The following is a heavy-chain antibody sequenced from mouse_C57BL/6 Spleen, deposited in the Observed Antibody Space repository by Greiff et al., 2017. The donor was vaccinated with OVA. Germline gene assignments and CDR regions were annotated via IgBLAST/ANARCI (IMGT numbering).Heavy chain of an antibody. CDR2: ISSGGSYT. CDR3: ARLDGSSYYFDY. CDR1: GFTFSSYG. V-gene: IGHV5-6*01. Sequence: EVQVVESGGDLVKPGGSLKLSCAASGFTFSSYGMSWVRQTPDKRLEWVATISSGGSYTYYPDSVKGRFTISRDNAKNTLYLQMSSLKSEDTAMYYCARLDGSSYYFDYWGQGTTLTVSS. J-gene: IGHJ2*01. D-gene: IGHD1-1*01.